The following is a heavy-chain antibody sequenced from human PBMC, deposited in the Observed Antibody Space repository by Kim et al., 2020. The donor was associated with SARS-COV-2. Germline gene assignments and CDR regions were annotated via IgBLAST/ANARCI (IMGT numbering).Heavy chain of an antibody. D-gene: IGHD6-19*01. CDR3: AREAVAGSFDY. Sequence: ALVKVSCKASGYTFTTFALYWVRRAPGQRLEWMGWINGGNGNTRYSQKFQARVSITRDTSATTAYLELSGLRSEDTAVYYCAREAVAGSFDYWGQGTLVTVSS. CDR2: INGGNGNT. J-gene: IGHJ4*02. V-gene: IGHV1-3*01. CDR1: GYTFTTFA.